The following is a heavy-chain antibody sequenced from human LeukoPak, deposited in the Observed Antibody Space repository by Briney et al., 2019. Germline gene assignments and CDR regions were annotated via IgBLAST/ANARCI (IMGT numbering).Heavy chain of an antibody. CDR3: ASSINYYYSSGYYYASIFDY. CDR2: LYYSGST. D-gene: IGHD3-22*01. V-gene: IGHV4-31*03. Sequence: PSETLSLTCTVSGGSISSGGYYWSWIRPHPGKGLEWIGYLYYSGSTYYNPSLKSRVTISVDTSKNQFSLKLSSVTAADTAVYYCASSINYYYSSGYYYASIFDYWGQGTLVTVSS. CDR1: GGSISSGGYY. J-gene: IGHJ4*02.